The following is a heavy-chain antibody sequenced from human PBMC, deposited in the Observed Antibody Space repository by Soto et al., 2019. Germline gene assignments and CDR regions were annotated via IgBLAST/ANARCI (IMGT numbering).Heavy chain of an antibody. Sequence: SETLSLTCTVSGGSISSGDYYWSWIRQPPGKGLEWIRHIYYSGSTYYNASLMSRVTISVDTSKNQFSLLLSSRTAADTAVYYCARDQLAAGPTVFVWGQGTMVTVSS. CDR3: ARDQLAAGPTVFV. D-gene: IGHD3-10*01. CDR2: IYYSGST. V-gene: IGHV4-30-4*01. CDR1: GGSISSGDYY. J-gene: IGHJ6*02.